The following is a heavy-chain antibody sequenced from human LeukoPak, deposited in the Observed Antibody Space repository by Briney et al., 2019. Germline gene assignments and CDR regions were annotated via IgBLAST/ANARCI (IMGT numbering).Heavy chain of an antibody. D-gene: IGHD3-10*01. CDR1: GFTFSNFG. CDR3: ARDDSATYYNLAY. Sequence: GTSLRLSCAASGFTFSNFGFHWARQAPGKGLEWVAVIFYDGSRKFYADSVKGRFTISRDTSKNTLYLQLNSLRAEDTAVYYCARDDSATYYNLAYWGQGTPVTVSS. CDR2: IFYDGSRK. J-gene: IGHJ4*02. V-gene: IGHV3-33*01.